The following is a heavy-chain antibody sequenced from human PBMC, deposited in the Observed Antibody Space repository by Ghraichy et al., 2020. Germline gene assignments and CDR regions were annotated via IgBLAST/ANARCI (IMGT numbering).Heavy chain of an antibody. CDR2: IVVGSGNT. J-gene: IGHJ6*02. Sequence: SVKVSCKASGFTFTSSAVQWVRQARGPRLEWIGWIVVGSGNTNYAQKFQERVTITRDLSTSTAYMELSSLRSEDTAVYYCAALWSIAARPSPPIDYYYYGMDVWGQGTTVTVSS. CDR1: GFTFTSSA. CDR3: AALWSIAARPSPPIDYYYYGMDV. D-gene: IGHD6-6*01. V-gene: IGHV1-58*01.